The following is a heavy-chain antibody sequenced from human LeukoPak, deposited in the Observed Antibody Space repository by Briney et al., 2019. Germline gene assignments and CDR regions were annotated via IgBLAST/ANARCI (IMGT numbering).Heavy chain of an antibody. V-gene: IGHV4-4*07. J-gene: IGHJ6*03. CDR3: ARYGYSASGRFMDV. CDR2: MHDNWYN. D-gene: IGHD3-10*01. CDR1: DGSITPHY. Sequence: TLPLTCTVSDGSITPHYRSWLRQPAAKGLDWMGRMHDNWYNDHCPSLKSRLTMSVDTSKKKFSLRLSSVTAADTAVYFCARYGYSASGRFMDVWGKGTTVIVSS.